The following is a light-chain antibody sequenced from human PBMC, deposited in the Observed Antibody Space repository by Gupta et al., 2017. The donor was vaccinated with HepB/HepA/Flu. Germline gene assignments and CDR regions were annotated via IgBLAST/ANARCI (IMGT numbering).Light chain of an antibody. Sequence: QSILTPPPSVSGPPGQRVTISCSGSSSNIGTNTVNWYQQHPGTAPKLLIYTNYQRPSGVPDRFSGSTSGTSAALAISGLQSEDEADYFCAAWDDSRNDVVFGGGTKLTVL. CDR3: AAWDDSRNDVV. CDR2: TNY. J-gene: IGLJ2*01. V-gene: IGLV1-44*01. CDR1: SSNIGTNT.